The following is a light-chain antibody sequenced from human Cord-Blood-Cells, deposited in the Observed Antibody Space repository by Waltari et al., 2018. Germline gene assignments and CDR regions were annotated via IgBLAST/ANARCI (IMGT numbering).Light chain of an antibody. Sequence: SYDLTQPPPVSVSPGPSARSTCSGAAFPTQYDHWDQQKPAQAPVLVIYKGRERTAGIPGRFSGSSSGNTVTLTISGVQAEDGADCYCQSADSSCTYEVFGGGTKLAVL. V-gene: IGLV3-25*03. CDR1: AFPTQY. CDR2: KGR. CDR3: QSADSSCTYEV. J-gene: IGLJ3*02.